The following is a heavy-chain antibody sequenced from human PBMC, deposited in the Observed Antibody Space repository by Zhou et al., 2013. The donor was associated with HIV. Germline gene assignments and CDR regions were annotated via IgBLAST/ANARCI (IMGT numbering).Heavy chain of an antibody. CDR2: ISAYNGNT. Sequence: QVQLVQSGAEVKKPGASVRVSCKASGYTFTTYGINWVRQAPGQGLEWMGWISAYNGNTNYAQKLQGRVTMTTDTSTSTAYMELRSLRSDDTAVYYCAREREQFGQVDFQHWGQGTLVTVSS. V-gene: IGHV1-18*01. CDR1: GYTFTTYG. J-gene: IGHJ1*01. CDR3: AREREQFGQVDFQH. D-gene: IGHD3-10*01.